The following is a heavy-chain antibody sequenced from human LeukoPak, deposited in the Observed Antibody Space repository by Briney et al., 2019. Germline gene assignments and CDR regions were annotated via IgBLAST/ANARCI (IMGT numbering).Heavy chain of an antibody. CDR2: MNPNSGNT. CDR3: ARGRSQRQLLYYPDYYYYYGMDV. CDR1: GYTFTSYD. V-gene: IGHV1-8*01. D-gene: IGHD2-2*02. Sequence: ASVKVSCKASGYTFTSYDINWVRQATGQGLEWMGWMNPNSGNTGYAQKFQGRVTMTRNTSISTAYMELSSLRSEDTAVYYCARGRSQRQLLYYPDYYYYYGMDVWGQGTTDTVSS. J-gene: IGHJ6*02.